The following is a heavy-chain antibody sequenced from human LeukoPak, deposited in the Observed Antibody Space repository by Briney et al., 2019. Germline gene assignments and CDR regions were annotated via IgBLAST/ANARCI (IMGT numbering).Heavy chain of an antibody. CDR1: GYTFTTYG. D-gene: IGHD6-13*01. Sequence: ASVKVSCKASGYTFTTYGISWVRQAPGQGLEWMGWINPNSGGTNYAQKFQGWVTMTRDTSISTAYMELSRLRSDDTAVYYCARHSGSSWSNWFDPWGQGTLVTVSS. CDR3: ARHSGSSWSNWFDP. V-gene: IGHV1-2*04. CDR2: INPNSGGT. J-gene: IGHJ5*02.